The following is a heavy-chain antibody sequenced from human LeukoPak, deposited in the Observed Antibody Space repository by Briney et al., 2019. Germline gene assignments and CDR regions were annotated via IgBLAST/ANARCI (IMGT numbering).Heavy chain of an antibody. Sequence: GGSLRLSCAASGFTFSDYYMSWIRQAPGKGLEWVSYISSSGRTIYYADSLKGRFTISRDNTKNSLYLQMNSLRAEDAAMYYCARETYGSGTGNWGQGTLVTVSS. J-gene: IGHJ4*02. CDR2: ISSSGRTI. CDR1: GFTFSDYY. D-gene: IGHD3-10*01. CDR3: ARETYGSGTGN. V-gene: IGHV3-11*01.